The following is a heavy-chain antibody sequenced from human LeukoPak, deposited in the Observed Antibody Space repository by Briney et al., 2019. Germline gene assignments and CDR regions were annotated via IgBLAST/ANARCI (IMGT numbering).Heavy chain of an antibody. V-gene: IGHV3-21*01. CDR1: GFTFRTYS. J-gene: IGHJ4*02. D-gene: IGHD6-19*01. Sequence: GGSLRLSCATSGFTFRTYSMNWVRQAPGKGREWVSSISSSNSYIYYADSVKGRFTISRDNAKNSLYLQMNSLRAEDTAVYYCARDTPVAGTPFDYWGQGTLVTVSS. CDR3: ARDTPVAGTPFDY. CDR2: ISSSNSYI.